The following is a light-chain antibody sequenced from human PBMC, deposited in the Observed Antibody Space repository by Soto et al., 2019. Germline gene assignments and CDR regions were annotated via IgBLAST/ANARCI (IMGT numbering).Light chain of an antibody. CDR2: DAS. CDR1: QSVSNY. Sequence: ILLHQSPATLSLSSGERATLSCRASQSVSNYLAWYQHRPGQPPRLLIYDASNRATGIPARFSGSGSGTDFTLTISSLQSEDFAVYYCPQYKHWWLTFAQGTRPE. J-gene: IGKJ5*01. CDR3: PQYKHWWLT. V-gene: IGKV3-11*01.